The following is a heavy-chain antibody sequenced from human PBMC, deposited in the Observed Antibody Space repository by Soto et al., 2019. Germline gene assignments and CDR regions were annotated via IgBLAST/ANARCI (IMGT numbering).Heavy chain of an antibody. CDR3: ARDYITGITHLYYFYYGMDV. V-gene: IGHV1-2*02. CDR2: INPNSGGP. J-gene: IGHJ6*02. Sequence: ASVKVSCKASGYTFTGYYMHWVRQAPGQGLEGMGWINPNSGGPNYAQQFQGRVTMTRDTSISTAYMELSRLRSDDTAVYYCARDYITGITHLYYFYYGMDVWGQGTTVTVSS. D-gene: IGHD1-7*01. CDR1: GYTFTGYY.